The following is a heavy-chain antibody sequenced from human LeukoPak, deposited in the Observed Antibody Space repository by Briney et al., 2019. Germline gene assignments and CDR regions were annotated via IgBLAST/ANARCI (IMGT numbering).Heavy chain of an antibody. Sequence: ASVKVSCKASGYTFSNFGISWVRQAPGQGLEWMGWISGNNDNPNYGQKFQGRFTVTTDSSTSTAYMELRNLRSDDTAVYYCARDETSTDDYWGHVTLVTVSS. D-gene: IGHD2-2*01. V-gene: IGHV1-18*01. J-gene: IGHJ4*01. CDR1: GYTFSNFG. CDR3: ARDETSTDDY. CDR2: ISGNNDNP.